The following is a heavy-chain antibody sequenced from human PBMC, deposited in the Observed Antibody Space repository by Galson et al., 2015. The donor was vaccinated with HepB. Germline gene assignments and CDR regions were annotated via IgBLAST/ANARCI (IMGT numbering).Heavy chain of an antibody. CDR2: IIPIFGTA. J-gene: IGHJ5*02. Sequence: SVKVSCKASGGTFSSYAISWVRRAPGQGLEWMGGIIPIFGTANYAQKFQGRVTITADESTSTAYMELSSLRSEDTAVYYCARSVVGATGDWFDPWGQGTLVTVSS. CDR1: GGTFSSYA. CDR3: ARSVVGATGDWFDP. D-gene: IGHD1-26*01. V-gene: IGHV1-69*13.